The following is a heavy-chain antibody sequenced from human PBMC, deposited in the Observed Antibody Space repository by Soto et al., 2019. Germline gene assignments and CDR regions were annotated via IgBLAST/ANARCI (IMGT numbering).Heavy chain of an antibody. CDR1: GYIFNNFG. J-gene: IGHJ2*01. D-gene: IGHD6-19*01. CDR2: IAPYIGKT. V-gene: IGHV1-18*01. Sequence: QGQLVQSGGEVRKPGASVKVSCQASGYIFNNFGLSWVRQVPGQGLEWVGWIAPYIGKTDYAPKFRDRVPRTADSTTNTAYMELRSLTSDDSALYCCASCYCSVGSCFTCWHFALCGRGTLVSVAS. CDR3: ASCYCSVGSCFTCWHFAL.